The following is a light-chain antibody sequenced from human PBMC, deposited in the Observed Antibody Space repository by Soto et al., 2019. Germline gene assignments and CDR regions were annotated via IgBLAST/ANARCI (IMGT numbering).Light chain of an antibody. V-gene: IGLV8-61*01. CDR1: SGSVSTSYY. CDR3: VLYMGSGIPYV. CDR2: STN. Sequence: QTVVTQEPSFSVSPGGTVTLTCGLSSGSVSTSYYPSWYQQTPGQAPRTLIYSTNTRSSGVPDRFSGSILGNKAALTITGAQADDESDYYCVLYMGSGIPYVFGTGTQLPS. J-gene: IGLJ1*01.